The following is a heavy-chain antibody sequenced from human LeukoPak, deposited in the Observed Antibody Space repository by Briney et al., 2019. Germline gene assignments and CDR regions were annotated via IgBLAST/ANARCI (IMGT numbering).Heavy chain of an antibody. J-gene: IGHJ4*02. D-gene: IGHD4-17*01. Sequence: PGESLRLSCAASGFTVSSNYMSGVRQPPGKGLEWVSVIYSGGSTYYADSVKGRFTISRDNSKNTLYLQMNSLRAGDTAVYYCASQTTVKYYFDYWGQGTLVTVSS. CDR3: ASQTTVKYYFDY. V-gene: IGHV3-53*01. CDR2: IYSGGST. CDR1: GFTVSSNY.